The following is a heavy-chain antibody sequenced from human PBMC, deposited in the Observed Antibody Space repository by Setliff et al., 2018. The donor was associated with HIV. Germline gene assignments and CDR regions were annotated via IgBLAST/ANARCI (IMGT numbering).Heavy chain of an antibody. D-gene: IGHD6-25*01. CDR1: GGSIRSDSFY. J-gene: IGHJ4*02. CDR2: IYDSGST. Sequence: SETLSLTCTVSGGSIRSDSFYWNWIRQSAGKGLQWIGRIYDSGSTKYNPSLKSRVTMSLDTSKNQFSLNLDSVTAADTAVYYCARHDPGGFHFSPDYWGQ. CDR3: ARHDPGGFHFSPDY. V-gene: IGHV4-61*02.